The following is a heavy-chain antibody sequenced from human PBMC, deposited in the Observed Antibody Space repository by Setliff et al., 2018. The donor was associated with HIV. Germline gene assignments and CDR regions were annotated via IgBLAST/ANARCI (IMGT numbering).Heavy chain of an antibody. J-gene: IGHJ4*02. CDR3: AKIDPGKYWSSDY. D-gene: IGHD2-8*02. V-gene: IGHV4-4*07. CDR2: IYDTGST. CDR1: GGSITASF. Sequence: KTSETLSLTCTVSGGSITASFWSWIRQPAGKGLEWIGRIYDTGSTTYNPSLESRVTMSVDRSNNQFSLELTSVTAADTAVYYCAKIDPGKYWSSDYWGPGTLVTVS.